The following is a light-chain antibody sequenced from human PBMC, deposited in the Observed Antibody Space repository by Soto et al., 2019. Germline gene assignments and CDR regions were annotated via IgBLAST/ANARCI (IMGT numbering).Light chain of an antibody. V-gene: IGKV3-11*01. CDR2: DAS. Sequence: EVVLTQSPATLSLSPGERATLSCRASQSVSDYLAWYQQKPGQAPRLLIYDASNRATGIPARFSGSGSGPDFTLTISNLEPEDFAVYYCQHRRTFGPGTKVDIK. J-gene: IGKJ3*01. CDR3: QHRRT. CDR1: QSVSDY.